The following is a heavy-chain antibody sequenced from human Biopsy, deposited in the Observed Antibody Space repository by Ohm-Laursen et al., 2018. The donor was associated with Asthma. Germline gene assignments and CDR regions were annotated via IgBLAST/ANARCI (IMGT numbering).Heavy chain of an antibody. J-gene: IGHJ4*02. CDR1: RFTYE. Sequence: SSLRLSCAASRFTYEMHWVRQAPGKGLEWVAVISYDGGGIYYADSVKGRFTISRDNSKNTLSLQMNSLTAEDTAVYYCAREGVAGTHIEDWGQGTLVTVSS. CDR2: ISYDGGGI. CDR3: AREGVAGTHIED. V-gene: IGHV3-30-3*01. D-gene: IGHD6-19*01.